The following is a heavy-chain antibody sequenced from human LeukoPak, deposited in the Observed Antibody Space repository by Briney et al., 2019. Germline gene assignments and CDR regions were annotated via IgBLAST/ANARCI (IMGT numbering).Heavy chain of an antibody. CDR1: GLTFSNYA. J-gene: IGHJ4*02. CDR2: ISFDGNIK. D-gene: IGHD6-25*01. Sequence: PGRSLRLSCAASGLTFSNYAMHWVRQAPGKGLEWVAVISFDGNIKDYVDSVKGRFTISRDNSENTLYLQMDSLRPEDTAVYYCASSSAWKEVYYWGQGTLVTVSS. CDR3: ASSSAWKEVYY. V-gene: IGHV3-30*04.